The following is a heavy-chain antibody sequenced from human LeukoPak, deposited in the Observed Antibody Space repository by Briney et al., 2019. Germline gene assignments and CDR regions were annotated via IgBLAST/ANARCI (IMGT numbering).Heavy chain of an antibody. J-gene: IGHJ3*02. D-gene: IGHD5-12*01. V-gene: IGHV4-34*01. CDR2: INHSGST. CDR1: GGSFSGYY. CDR3: ARWVVDHDAFDI. Sequence: SETLSLTCAVFGGSFSGYYWSWIRQPPGKGLEWIGEINHSGSTNYNPSLKSRVTISVDTSKNQFSLKLSSETAADTAVYYCARWVVDHDAFDIWGQGTMVTVSS.